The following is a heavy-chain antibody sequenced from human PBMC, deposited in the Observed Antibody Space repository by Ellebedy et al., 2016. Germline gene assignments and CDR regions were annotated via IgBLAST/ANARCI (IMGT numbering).Heavy chain of an antibody. CDR1: GISFSDFF. V-gene: IGHV3-23*01. J-gene: IGHJ4*02. CDR3: REGHYSDV. CDR2: ISAGGDDT. Sequence: GESLKISCATSGISFSDFFMSWVRQAPGKGLQWVSTISAGGDDTYLADSVKGRFTISRDNSRNILYLQMSSLRDEDSAIYYCREGHYSDVWGQGTQVIVSA.